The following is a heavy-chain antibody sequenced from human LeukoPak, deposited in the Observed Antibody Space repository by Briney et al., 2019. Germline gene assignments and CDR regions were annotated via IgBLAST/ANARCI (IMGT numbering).Heavy chain of an antibody. CDR3: ARDPRLDYYDSRMNWFDP. V-gene: IGHV1-18*01. Sequence: ASVKVSCKASGYTFTSYGISWVRQAPGQGLEWMGWISAYNGNTNYAQKLQGRVTMTTDTSMSTAYMELRSLRSDDTAVYYCARDPRLDYYDSRMNWFDPWGQGTLVTVSS. CDR2: ISAYNGNT. D-gene: IGHD3-22*01. J-gene: IGHJ5*02. CDR1: GYTFTSYG.